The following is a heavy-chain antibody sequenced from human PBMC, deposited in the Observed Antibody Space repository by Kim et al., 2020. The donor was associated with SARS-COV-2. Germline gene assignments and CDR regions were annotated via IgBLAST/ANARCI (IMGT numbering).Heavy chain of an antibody. CDR1: GGSFSGYY. CDR3: ARGRFLEWLSQYYFDY. CDR2: INHSGST. D-gene: IGHD3-3*01. J-gene: IGHJ4*01. V-gene: IGHV4-34*01. Sequence: SETLSLTCAVYGGSFSGYYWSWIRQPPGKGLEWIGEINHSGSTNYNPSLKSRVTISVDTSKNQFSLKLSSVTAADTAVYYCARGRFLEWLSQYYFDYWG.